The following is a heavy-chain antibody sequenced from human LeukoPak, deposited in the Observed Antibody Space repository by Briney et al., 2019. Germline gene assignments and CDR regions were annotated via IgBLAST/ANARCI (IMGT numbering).Heavy chain of an antibody. D-gene: IGHD3-22*01. CDR1: GGSFSCYY. Sequence: SETLSLTCAVYGGSFSCYYWSWIRQPPGKGLEWIGEIDHSGATNHNPSLRSRVTISLDTSKNQFSLTLSSITAADTAVYYCAKAPYLSSGSWGQGTMVTVSS. CDR2: IDHSGAT. CDR3: AKAPYLSSGS. V-gene: IGHV4-34*01. J-gene: IGHJ3*01.